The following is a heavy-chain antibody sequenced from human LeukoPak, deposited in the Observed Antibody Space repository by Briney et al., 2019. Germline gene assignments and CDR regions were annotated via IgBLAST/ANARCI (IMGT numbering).Heavy chain of an antibody. CDR2: IYYSGST. CDR3: ARECIAAAVIGHWFDP. Sequence: PSQTLSLTCTVSGGSISSGDYYWSWIRQPPGKGLEWIGYIYYSGSTYYNPSLKSRVTISVDTSKNQFSLKLSSVSAADTAVYYCARECIAAAVIGHWFDPWGQGTLVTVSS. D-gene: IGHD6-13*01. J-gene: IGHJ5*02. CDR1: GGSISSGDYY. V-gene: IGHV4-30-4*01.